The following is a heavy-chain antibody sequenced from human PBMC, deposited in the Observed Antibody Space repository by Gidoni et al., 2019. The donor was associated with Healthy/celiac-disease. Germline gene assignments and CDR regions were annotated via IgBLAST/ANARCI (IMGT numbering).Heavy chain of an antibody. J-gene: IGHJ4*02. CDR1: GCTFSSYA. CDR2: IIPIFGTA. CDR3: ARKGSGTFGGVIDHPFDY. D-gene: IGHD3-16*02. Sequence: QVQLVQSGAEVKKPGSSVKVSCKASGCTFSSYAISWVRQAPGQGLEWMGGIIPIFGTANYAQKFQGRVTITADKSTSTAYMELSSLRSEDTAVYYCARKGSGTFGGVIDHPFDYWGQGTLVTVSS. V-gene: IGHV1-69*06.